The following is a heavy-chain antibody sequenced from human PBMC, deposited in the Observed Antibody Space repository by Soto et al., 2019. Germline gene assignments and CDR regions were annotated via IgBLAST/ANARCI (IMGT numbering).Heavy chain of an antibody. CDR3: ASHWGQAKRYYYYGMDV. CDR2: IIPIFGTA. V-gene: IGHV1-69*12. D-gene: IGHD7-27*01. J-gene: IGHJ6*02. Sequence: QVQLVQSGAEVKKPGSSVKVSCKASGGTFNSYAISWVRQAPGQGLEWMGGIIPIFGTADYAQKFQGRITITADESTSTAYMELSSLRSEDTAVYYCASHWGQAKRYYYYGMDVCGQGTTVTVSS. CDR1: GGTFNSYA.